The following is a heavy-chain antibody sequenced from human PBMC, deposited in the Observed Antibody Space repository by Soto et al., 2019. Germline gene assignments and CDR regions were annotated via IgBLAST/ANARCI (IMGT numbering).Heavy chain of an antibody. CDR1: GFNFSSYA. Sequence: QVQLVESGGGVVQPGRSLRLSCAASGFNFSSYAMHWVRQAPGKGLEWVAVISYDGSNKYYADSVKGRFTISRDNSKNTLYLQMNSLRAEEPAVYYCARNVRAFDYWSEGTLVTFSS. J-gene: IGHJ4*02. D-gene: IGHD3-10*02. CDR3: ARNVRAFDY. V-gene: IGHV3-30-3*01. CDR2: ISYDGSNK.